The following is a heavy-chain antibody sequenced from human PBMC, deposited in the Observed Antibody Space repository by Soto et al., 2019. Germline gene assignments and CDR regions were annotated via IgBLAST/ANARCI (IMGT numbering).Heavy chain of an antibody. D-gene: IGHD3-9*01. CDR1: GGSISSSSYY. CDR3: ASLYDILTGYTKGNRAFDY. CDR2: IYYSGST. V-gene: IGHV4-39*01. Sequence: ETLSLTCTVSGGSISSSSYYWGWIRQPPGKGLEWIGSIYYSGSTYYNPSLKSRVTISVDTSKNQFSLKLSSVTAADTAVYYCASLYDILTGYTKGNRAFDYWGQGTLVTVSS. J-gene: IGHJ4*02.